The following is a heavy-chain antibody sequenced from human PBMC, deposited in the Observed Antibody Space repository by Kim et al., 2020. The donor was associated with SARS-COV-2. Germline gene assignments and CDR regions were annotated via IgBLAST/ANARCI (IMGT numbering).Heavy chain of an antibody. CDR3: ASGPYGDFDY. CDR2: NT. J-gene: IGHJ4*02. V-gene: IGHV1-18*01. Sequence: NTNYAQKLQGRVTMTTDTSTSTAYMELRSLRSDDTAVYYCASGPYGDFDYWGQGTLVTVSS. D-gene: IGHD4-17*01.